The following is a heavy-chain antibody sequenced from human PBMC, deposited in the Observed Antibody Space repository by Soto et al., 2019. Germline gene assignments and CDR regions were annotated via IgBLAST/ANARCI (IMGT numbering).Heavy chain of an antibody. Sequence: GGSLRLSCAASGFTFSSYGMHWVRQAPGKGLEWVAVIWYDGSNKYYADSVKGRFTISRDNSKNTLYLQMNSLRAEDTAVYYCARGDGSGSYSLDYYYYGMDVWGQGTTVTVSS. CDR1: GFTFSSYG. CDR2: IWYDGSNK. J-gene: IGHJ6*02. CDR3: ARGDGSGSYSLDYYYYGMDV. V-gene: IGHV3-33*01. D-gene: IGHD3-10*01.